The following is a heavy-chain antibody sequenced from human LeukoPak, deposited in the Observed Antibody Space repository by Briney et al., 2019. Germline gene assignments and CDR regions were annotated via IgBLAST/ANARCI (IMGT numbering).Heavy chain of an antibody. V-gene: IGHV1-18*01. CDR1: GYTFSRYG. CDR3: ARVPARNDFWSGYSGYFDY. Sequence: ASVKVSCKASGYTFSRYGFSWVRQAPGQGLEWMGWIRADNGNTNYAQKVQGRVTMTTDTSTSTAYMQLWGLTSDDTAVYYCARVPARNDFWSGYSGYFDYWGQGTLVTVSS. J-gene: IGHJ4*02. CDR2: IRADNGNT. D-gene: IGHD3-3*01.